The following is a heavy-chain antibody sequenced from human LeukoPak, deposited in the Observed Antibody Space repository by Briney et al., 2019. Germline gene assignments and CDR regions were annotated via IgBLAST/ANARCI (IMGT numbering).Heavy chain of an antibody. V-gene: IGHV4-38-2*02. D-gene: IGHD4-23*01. CDR3: AGRGSNSGTFDV. J-gene: IGHJ3*01. CDR2: IYHSGST. CDR1: GYSISSGYY. Sequence: SETLSLTCTVSGYSISSGYYWGWIRQPPGKGLEWIGSIYHSGSTYYNPSLKTRATLSVDKSKNQFSLNLASLTAPDTALYYCAGRGSNSGTFDVWGPGTFVTVSS.